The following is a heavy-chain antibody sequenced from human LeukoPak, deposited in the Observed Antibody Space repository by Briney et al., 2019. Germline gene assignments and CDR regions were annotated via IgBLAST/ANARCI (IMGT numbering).Heavy chain of an antibody. J-gene: IGHJ5*02. CDR1: GGSISSYY. D-gene: IGHD6-13*01. Sequence: SETLSLTCTVSGGSISSYYWSWIRQPPGKGLEWIGYIYYSGSTNYNPARKSRVTISVDASKNQFSLKLSSVTAADTAVYYCARVYSSSWYSGVYWFDPWGQGTLVTVSS. CDR2: IYYSGST. CDR3: ARVYSSSWYSGVYWFDP. V-gene: IGHV4-59*01.